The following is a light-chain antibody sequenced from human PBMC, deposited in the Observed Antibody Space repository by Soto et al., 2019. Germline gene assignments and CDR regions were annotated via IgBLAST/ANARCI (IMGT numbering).Light chain of an antibody. CDR1: QSIGSY. CDR3: QHSYFIPRA. Sequence: DIQMTQSPSSLSASVGDRVTITCRASQSIGSYVTWYQQKPGQAPQLLIFAASSLHSGVPSRFTGSGYGTDFTLTISILQPEYFATYYYQHSYFIPRAFGQGTTVEIK. J-gene: IGKJ1*01. CDR2: AAS. V-gene: IGKV1-39*01.